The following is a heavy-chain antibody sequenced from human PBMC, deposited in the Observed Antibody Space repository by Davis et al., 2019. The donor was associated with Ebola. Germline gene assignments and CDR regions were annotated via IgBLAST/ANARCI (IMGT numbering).Heavy chain of an antibody. V-gene: IGHV1-69*13. J-gene: IGHJ4*02. Sequence: SVKVSCKASGCTFSSYAISWVRQAPGQGLEWMGGIIPIFGTANYAQKFQGRVTITADESTSTAYMELSSLRSEDTAVYYCARDRYCSSTSCYSGGYDWGQGTLVTVSS. CDR2: IIPIFGTA. D-gene: IGHD2-2*01. CDR3: ARDRYCSSTSCYSGGYD. CDR1: GCTFSSYA.